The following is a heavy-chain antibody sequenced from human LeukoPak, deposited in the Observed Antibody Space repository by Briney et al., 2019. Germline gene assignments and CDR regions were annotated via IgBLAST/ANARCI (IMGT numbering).Heavy chain of an antibody. V-gene: IGHV1-2*02. J-gene: IGHJ3*02. CDR2: INPNSGGT. CDR3: ARDGRYFDWPPYDAFDI. D-gene: IGHD3-9*01. CDR1: GYTFTGYY. Sequence: GASVKVSCKASGYTFTGYYMHWVRQAPGQGLEWMGWINPNSGGTNYAQKFQGRVTMTRDTSISTAYMELSRLRSDDTAVYYCARDGRYFDWPPYDAFDIWGQGTMVTVSS.